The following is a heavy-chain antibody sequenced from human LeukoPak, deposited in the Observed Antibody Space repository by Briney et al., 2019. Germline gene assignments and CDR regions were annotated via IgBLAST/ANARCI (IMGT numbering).Heavy chain of an antibody. CDR2: INGDASST. V-gene: IGHV3-74*01. CDR3: ARARGNTYGYFEY. J-gene: IGHJ4*02. Sequence: GGSLRLSCAASGLTLSGYWMHWVRQAPGRGLVWVSRINGDASSTSYADSVKGRFTISRDNAKSTLYLQMNSLRVEDTAVYYCARARGNTYGYFEYWGQGTLVTVSS. CDR1: GLTLSGYW. D-gene: IGHD5-18*01.